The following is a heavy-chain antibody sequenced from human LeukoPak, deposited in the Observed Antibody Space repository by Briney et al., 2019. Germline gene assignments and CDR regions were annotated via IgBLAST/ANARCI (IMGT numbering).Heavy chain of an antibody. D-gene: IGHD1-26*01. CDR1: GYSISSGYY. CDR2: IYHSGST. J-gene: IGHJ6*03. V-gene: IGHV4-38-2*02. Sequence: PSETLSLTCTVSGYSISSGYYWGWIRQPPGKGLEWIGSIYHSGSTYYNPSLKSRVTISVDTSKNQFSLKLSSVTAADTAVYYCAKPSGSYYFGYYMDVWGKGTTVTISS. CDR3: AKPSGSYYFGYYMDV.